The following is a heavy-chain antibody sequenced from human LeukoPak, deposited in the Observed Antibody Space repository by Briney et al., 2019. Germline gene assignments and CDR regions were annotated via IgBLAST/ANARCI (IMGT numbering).Heavy chain of an antibody. Sequence: ASVKVSCKASGYTFTDYYMHWVRQAPGQGLEWMGWINPNSGGTNSAQRSQGRVTMTRDTSISTAYMELSSLRSDDTAVYYCARSAGIVKRDYWGQGTLVTVSS. D-gene: IGHD1-26*01. J-gene: IGHJ4*02. CDR3: ARSAGIVKRDY. V-gene: IGHV1-2*02. CDR1: GYTFTDYY. CDR2: INPNSGGT.